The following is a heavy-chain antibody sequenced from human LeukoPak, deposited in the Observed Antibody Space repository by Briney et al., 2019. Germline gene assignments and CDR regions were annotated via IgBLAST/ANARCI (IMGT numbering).Heavy chain of an antibody. D-gene: IGHD2-15*01. Sequence: GGSLRLSCAASGFTFSSYSMNWVRQAPGKGLEWVSYISPGSGSIYYADSVKGRFTTSRDNAKNSLSLQMNSLRAEDTAVFYCSRTGYFDIWGQGTMVTVSS. V-gene: IGHV3-21*05. CDR1: GFTFSSYS. CDR3: SRTGYFDI. CDR2: ISPGSGSI. J-gene: IGHJ3*02.